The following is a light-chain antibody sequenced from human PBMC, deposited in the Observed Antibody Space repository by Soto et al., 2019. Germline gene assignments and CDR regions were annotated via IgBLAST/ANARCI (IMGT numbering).Light chain of an antibody. V-gene: IGKV1D-16*01. CDR2: AAS. J-gene: IGKJ5*01. CDR1: QGISSW. CDR3: QQYNSYPIT. Sequence: DIHMTQSPSSVSASVGYIFTITCRASQGISSWLAWYQKKKGKAPKLLIYAASSLQSGVPSRFRGSGYGTELTITISGMKHDDFASYYCQQYNSYPITFGHGTRLEIK.